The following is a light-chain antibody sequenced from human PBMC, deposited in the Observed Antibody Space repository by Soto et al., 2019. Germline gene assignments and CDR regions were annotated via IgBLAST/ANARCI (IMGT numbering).Light chain of an antibody. CDR1: QSISSY. J-gene: IGKJ2*01. CDR3: RQSYSTPMYT. CDR2: AAS. Sequence: DIQMTQSPSSLSASVGDRVTITCRASQSISSYLNWYQQKPGKAPRLLIYAASSLQSGVPSRVSGSGSGTDVTLTISSLQPEDFATYYWRQSYSTPMYTFGQGTKLEI. V-gene: IGKV1-39*01.